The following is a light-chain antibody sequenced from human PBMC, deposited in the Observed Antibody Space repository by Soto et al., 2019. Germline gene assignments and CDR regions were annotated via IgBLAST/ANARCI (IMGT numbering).Light chain of an antibody. CDR1: QSISRQ. V-gene: IGKV1-5*03. CDR3: LQYQSYWT. J-gene: IGKJ1*01. Sequence: DIQMTQSPSTLSAAVGDRVSITCRASQSISRQLAWYQQKPGKAPNLLIYLASNLETGVPSRFTGSGSGTEFTLTISSLQPYDFATYYCLQYQSYWTFGQGTKVEVK. CDR2: LAS.